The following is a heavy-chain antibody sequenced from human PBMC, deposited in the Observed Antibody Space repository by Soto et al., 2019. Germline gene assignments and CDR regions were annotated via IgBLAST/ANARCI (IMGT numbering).Heavy chain of an antibody. V-gene: IGHV4-30-4*01. CDR2: IYYSGST. Sequence: QVQLQESGPGLVKPSQTLSLTCTVSGGSISSGDYYWSWIRQPPGKGLEWIGYIYYSGSTYYIPYHKTRLTLSVDTSKTQFSLKLSSVTAADTAVYYCACDQSTSDIWGQGTMVTVSS. CDR3: ACDQSTSDI. CDR1: GGSISSGDYY. J-gene: IGHJ3*02.